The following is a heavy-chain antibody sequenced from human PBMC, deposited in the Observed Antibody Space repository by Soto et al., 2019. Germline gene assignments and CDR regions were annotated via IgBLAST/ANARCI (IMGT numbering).Heavy chain of an antibody. Sequence: SGGSLRLSCAASGFTFSDYYMSWIRQAPGKGLEWVSYISSSSSYTNYADSVKGRFTISRDNAKNSLYLQMNSLRAEDTAVYYCARNKPGYSSGWYGYYFDYWGQGTLVTVSS. V-gene: IGHV3-11*06. J-gene: IGHJ4*02. CDR1: GFTFSDYY. CDR2: ISSSSSYT. D-gene: IGHD6-19*01. CDR3: ARNKPGYSSGWYGYYFDY.